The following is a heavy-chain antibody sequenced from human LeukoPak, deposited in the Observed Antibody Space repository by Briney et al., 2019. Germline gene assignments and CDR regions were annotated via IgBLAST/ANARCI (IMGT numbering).Heavy chain of an antibody. CDR3: ARAGGSGSYYSWFDP. CDR2: IGTAGDT. J-gene: IGHJ5*02. CDR1: GFTFSSYD. V-gene: IGHV3-13*01. Sequence: GGSLRLSCAASGFTFSSYDMHWVRQATGKGLEWVSAIGTAGDTYYPGSVKGRFTISRENAKNTLYLQMNSLRAEDTAVYYCARAGGSGSYYSWFDPWGQGTLVTVSS. D-gene: IGHD3-10*01.